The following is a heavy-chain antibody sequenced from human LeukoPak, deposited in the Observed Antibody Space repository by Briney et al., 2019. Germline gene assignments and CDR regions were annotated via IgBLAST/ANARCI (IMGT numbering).Heavy chain of an antibody. D-gene: IGHD6-13*01. CDR2: ISAYNGNT. V-gene: IGHV1-18*01. J-gene: IGHJ5*02. CDR1: GYTFTSYG. Sequence: ASVKVSCKASGYTFTSYGISWVRQAPGQGLEWMGWISAYNGNTNYAQKLQGRATMTTDTSTSTAYMELRSLRCGDTDVYYCARDLGIADWFDPWGQGTLVTVSS. CDR3: ARDLGIADWFDP.